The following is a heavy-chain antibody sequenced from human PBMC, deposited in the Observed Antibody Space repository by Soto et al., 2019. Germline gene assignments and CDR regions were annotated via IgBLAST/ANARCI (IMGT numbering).Heavy chain of an antibody. CDR3: ARDSGYWSGGSCYYYWFDP. CDR2: ISSSSSTI. CDR1: GFTFSSYS. J-gene: IGHJ5*02. D-gene: IGHD2-15*01. Sequence: GGSLRLSCAASGFTFSSYSMNWVRQAPGKGLEWVSYISSSSSTIYYADSVKGRFTISRDNAKNSLYLQMNSLRAEDTAVYYCARDSGYWSGGSCYYYWFDPWGPGTLVTLAS. V-gene: IGHV3-48*01.